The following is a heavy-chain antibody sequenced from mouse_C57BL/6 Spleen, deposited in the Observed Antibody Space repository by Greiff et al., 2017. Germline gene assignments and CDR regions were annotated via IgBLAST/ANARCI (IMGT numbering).Heavy chain of an antibody. J-gene: IGHJ4*01. Sequence: EVYLVESGGDLVKPGGSLKLSCAASGFTFSSYGMSWVRQTPDKRLEWVATISSGGSYTYYPDSVKGRFTISRDNAKNTLYLQMSSLKSEDTAMYYCARHGTKEAMDYWGQGTSVTVSS. V-gene: IGHV5-6*01. CDR1: GFTFSSYG. D-gene: IGHD4-1*01. CDR2: ISSGGSYT. CDR3: ARHGTKEAMDY.